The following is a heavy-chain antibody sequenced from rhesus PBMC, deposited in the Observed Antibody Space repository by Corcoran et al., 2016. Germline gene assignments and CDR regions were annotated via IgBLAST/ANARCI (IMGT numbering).Heavy chain of an antibody. D-gene: IGHD4-23*01. CDR2: INGRGGGN. J-gene: IGHJ4*01. CDR1: GGSISDDYY. V-gene: IGHV4-106*01. Sequence: QVQLQESGPGLVKPSETLSLTCADSGGSISDDYYWSWIRQPPGKGLEWIGYINGRGGGNNYNPSLKNRVTISIDTSKNQFSLKLSSVPAADTAVYYCASLLRNTVTPFDYWGQGVLVTVSS. CDR3: ASLLRNTVTPFDY.